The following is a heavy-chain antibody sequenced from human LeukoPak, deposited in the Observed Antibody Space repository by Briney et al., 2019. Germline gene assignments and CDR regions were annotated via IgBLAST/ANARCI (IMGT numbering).Heavy chain of an antibody. CDR2: ISAYNGNT. J-gene: IGHJ6*02. D-gene: IGHD3-10*01. CDR3: ASGRYYGSGSYYYYYGMDV. CDR1: GYTFSNYA. Sequence: ASVKVSCKASGYTFSNYAISWVRQAPGQGLEWMGWISAYNGNTNYAQKLQGRVTMTTDTSTSTAYMELRSLRSDDTAVYYCASGRYYGSGSYYYYYGMDVWGQGTTVTVSS. V-gene: IGHV1-18*01.